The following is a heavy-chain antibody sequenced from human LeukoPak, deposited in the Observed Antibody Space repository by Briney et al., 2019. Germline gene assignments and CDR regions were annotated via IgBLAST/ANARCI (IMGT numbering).Heavy chain of an antibody. D-gene: IGHD1-26*01. V-gene: IGHV3-23*01. CDR1: GFTFSSYA. J-gene: IGHJ4*02. CDR2: ISGSGSST. CDR3: AKARGRVGATTIDY. Sequence: PGGSLRLSCAASGFTFSSYAMSWVRQVPGKGLEWVSAISGSGSSTYYADSVKGRFTISRDNSKNTLYLKMNSLRAEDTAVYYCAKARGRVGATTIDYWGQGTLVTVSS.